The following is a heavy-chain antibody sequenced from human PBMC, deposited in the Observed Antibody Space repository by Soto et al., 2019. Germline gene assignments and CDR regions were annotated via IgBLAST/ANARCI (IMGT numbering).Heavy chain of an antibody. J-gene: IGHJ5*02. V-gene: IGHV4-34*01. D-gene: IGHD3-10*01. CDR1: GGSFSGYY. CDR3: ATHHILYYGSAGDYNWFDP. Sequence: QVQLQQWGAGLLKPSETLSLTCAVYGGSFSGYYWSWIRQPPGKGLEWIGEINHSGSTNYNPSLKSRVTISVDTSKNQFSLKLSSVTAADTAVYYCATHHILYYGSAGDYNWFDPWGQGTLVTVSS. CDR2: INHSGST.